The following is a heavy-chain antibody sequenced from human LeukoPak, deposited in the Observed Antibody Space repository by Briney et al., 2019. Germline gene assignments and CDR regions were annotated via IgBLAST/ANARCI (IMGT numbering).Heavy chain of an antibody. D-gene: IGHD5-24*01. CDR2: IYPSDSDT. V-gene: IGHV5-51*01. CDR3: ARVRDGYNDAYDI. CDR1: GYSFTSYW. J-gene: IGHJ3*02. Sequence: GESLKISCKGSGYSFTSYWIGWVRQMPGKGLEWMGIIYPSDSDTRYSPSFQGQVTISADKSISTAYLQWSSLKASDTAMYYCARVRDGYNDAYDIWGQGTMVTVTS.